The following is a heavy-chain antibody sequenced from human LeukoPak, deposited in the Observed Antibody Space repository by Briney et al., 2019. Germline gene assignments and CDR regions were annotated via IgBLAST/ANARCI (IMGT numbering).Heavy chain of an antibody. CDR3: ARVEGTYYYGSGSYFWFDP. CDR1: GYSISSGYY. CDR2: IYHSGST. J-gene: IGHJ5*02. D-gene: IGHD3-10*01. Sequence: SETLSLTCAVSGYSISSGYYWGWIRHPPGKGLEWIVSIYHSGSTYYNASLRSRVTISVDTSKNQFSLKLSSVTAADTAVYYCARVEGTYYYGSGSYFWFDPWGQGTLVTVSS. V-gene: IGHV4-38-2*01.